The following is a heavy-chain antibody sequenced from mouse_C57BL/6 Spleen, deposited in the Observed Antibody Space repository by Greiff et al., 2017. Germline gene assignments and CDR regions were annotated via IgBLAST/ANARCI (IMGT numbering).Heavy chain of an antibody. J-gene: IGHJ3*01. CDR3: ARKAGYGNSFAY. Sequence: VQLQQPGAELVMPGASVKLSCKASGYTFTSYWMHWVKQRPGQGLEWIGEIDPSDSYTNYNQKFKGKSTLTVDKSSSTAYMQLSSLTSEDSAVYYCARKAGYGNSFAYWGQGTLVTVSA. CDR1: GYTFTSYW. CDR2: IDPSDSYT. D-gene: IGHD2-1*01. V-gene: IGHV1-69*01.